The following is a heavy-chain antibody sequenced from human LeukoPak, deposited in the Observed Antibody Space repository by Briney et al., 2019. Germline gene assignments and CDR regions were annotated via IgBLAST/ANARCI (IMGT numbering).Heavy chain of an antibody. D-gene: IGHD6-13*01. CDR2: IRVGGSNT. V-gene: IGHV3-30*02. CDR1: GFTFSDHG. Sequence: GGSLRLSCVASGFTFSDHGFHWVRQAPGKGLEWVAFIRVGGSNTYYTDSVKGRFTISRDNSKNTLYLQMSSLRTEDTAVYYCATGSVRYSASWYSQEGDYWGQGTLVTVSS. CDR3: ATGSVRYSASWYSQEGDY. J-gene: IGHJ4*02.